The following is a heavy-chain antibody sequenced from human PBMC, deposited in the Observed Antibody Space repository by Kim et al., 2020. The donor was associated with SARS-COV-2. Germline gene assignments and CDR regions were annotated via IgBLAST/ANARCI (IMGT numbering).Heavy chain of an antibody. CDR1: GFTFSNFD. J-gene: IGHJ4*01. Sequence: GGSLRLSCAASGFTFSNFDMSWVRQAPGKGPEWVSAITGSGVNTYYADSVKGRFTISRDNSKKTLYLQMNSLRADDTALYYCAKDEGVYSGYGNFDSWG. CDR2: ITGSGVNT. D-gene: IGHD5-12*01. CDR3: AKDEGVYSGYGNFDS. V-gene: IGHV3-23*01.